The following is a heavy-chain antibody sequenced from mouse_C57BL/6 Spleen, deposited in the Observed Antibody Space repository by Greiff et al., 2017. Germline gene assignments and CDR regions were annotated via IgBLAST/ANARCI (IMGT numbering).Heavy chain of an antibody. D-gene: IGHD1-1*01. V-gene: IGHV1-18*01. CDR2: INPNNGGT. CDR1: GYTFTDYN. J-gene: IGHJ1*03. CDR3: ARSDGSSYEGWYFDV. Sequence: VQLQQSGPELVKPGASVKIPCKASGYTFTDYNMDWVKQSHGKSLEWIGDINPNNGGTIYNQKFKGKATLTVDKSSSTAYMELRSLTSEDTAVYYCARSDGSSYEGWYFDVWGTGTTVTVSS.